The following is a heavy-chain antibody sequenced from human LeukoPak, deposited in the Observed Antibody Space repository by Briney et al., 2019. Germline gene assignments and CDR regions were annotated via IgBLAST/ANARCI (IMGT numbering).Heavy chain of an antibody. CDR3: ARLYCSSTSCYYYYGMDV. CDR2: IIPIFGTA. CDR1: GGTFISYA. J-gene: IGHJ6*02. D-gene: IGHD2-2*01. V-gene: IGHV1-69*13. Sequence: ASVTVSCTASGGTFISYAISWVRQAPGQGLEWMGGIIPIFGTANYAQKFQGRVTITADESTSTAYMELSSLRSEDTAVYYCARLYCSSTSCYYYYGMDVWGQGTTVTVSS.